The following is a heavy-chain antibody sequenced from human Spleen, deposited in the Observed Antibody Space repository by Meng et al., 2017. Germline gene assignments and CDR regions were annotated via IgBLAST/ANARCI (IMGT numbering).Heavy chain of an antibody. Sequence: GGSLRLSCAASGFTFSSYSMNWVRQAPGKGLEWVAVIWYDGSNKYYADSVKGRFTITRDNSKNTLYLQMNSLRAEDTAVYYCARDLSSGSGYWGQGTLVTVSS. D-gene: IGHD6-19*01. CDR3: ARDLSSGSGY. V-gene: IGHV3-33*08. J-gene: IGHJ4*02. CDR2: IWYDGSNK. CDR1: GFTFSSYS.